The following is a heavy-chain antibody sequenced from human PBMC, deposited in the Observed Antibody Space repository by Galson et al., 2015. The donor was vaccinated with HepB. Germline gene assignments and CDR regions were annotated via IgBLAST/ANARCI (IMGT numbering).Heavy chain of an antibody. CDR1: GYSIANHG. CDR2: INSYNGNT. D-gene: IGHD6-6*01. J-gene: IGHJ4*02. CDR3: ARARYSTSPPDY. Sequence: SVKVSCKASGYSIANHGITWVRQAPGQGLEWMGWINSYNGNTDYAQNLQGRVTMTTDTSTSTAYVDLRSLRSDDTAVYFCARARYSTSPPDYWGQGTLVTVSS. V-gene: IGHV1-18*01.